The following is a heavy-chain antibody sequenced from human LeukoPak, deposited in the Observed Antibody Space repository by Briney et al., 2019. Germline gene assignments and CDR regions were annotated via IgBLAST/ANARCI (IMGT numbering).Heavy chain of an antibody. J-gene: IGHJ3*02. V-gene: IGHV3-30*04. CDR2: ISYDGSNK. CDR1: GFTFSSYA. D-gene: IGHD5-12*01. CDR3: ASDIVATIGDDAFDI. Sequence: PGGSLRLSCAASGFTFSSYAMHWVRQAPGKGLEWVAVISYDGSNKYYADSVKGRFTISRDNSKNTLYLQMNSLRAEDTAVYYCASDIVATIGDDAFDIWGQGTMVTVSS.